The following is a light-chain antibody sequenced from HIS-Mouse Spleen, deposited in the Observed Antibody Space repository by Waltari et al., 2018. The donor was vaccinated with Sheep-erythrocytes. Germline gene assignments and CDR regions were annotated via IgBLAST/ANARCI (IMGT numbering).Light chain of an antibody. Sequence: QAVLTPPSSPSASPGASASPTCTFRSCPHFVTSRSYWYHHKPGSPPQYLLRYKSDSDKQQGSGVPSRFSGSKDASANAGILLISGLQSEDEADYYCMIWHSSAWVFGGGTKLTVL. V-gene: IGLV5-45*02. J-gene: IGLJ3*02. CDR2: YKSDSDK. CDR1: SCPHFVTSR. CDR3: MIWHSSAWV.